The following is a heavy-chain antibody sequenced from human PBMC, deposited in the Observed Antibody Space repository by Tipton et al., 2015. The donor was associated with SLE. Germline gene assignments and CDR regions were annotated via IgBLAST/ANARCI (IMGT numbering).Heavy chain of an antibody. J-gene: IGHJ4*02. V-gene: IGHV4-39*07. D-gene: IGHD2-2*02. CDR3: AILPCSSTSCHTLYDY. CDR1: GGSISSSSYY. Sequence: TLSLTCTVSGGSISSSSYYWGWIRQHPGKGLEWIGSVYYSGSTYYNPSLKSRVTISVATSKNQFSLKLSSVTAADTAVYYCAILPCSSTSCHTLYDYWGQGTLVTVSS. CDR2: VYYSGST.